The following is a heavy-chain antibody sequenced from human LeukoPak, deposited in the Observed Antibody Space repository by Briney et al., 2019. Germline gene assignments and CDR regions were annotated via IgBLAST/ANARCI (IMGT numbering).Heavy chain of an antibody. J-gene: IGHJ4*02. CDR1: GGSISSSSYY. Sequence: PSETLSLTCTVSGGSISSSSYYWGWIRQPPGKGLEWIGSIYYSGSTYYNPSLKSRVTISVDTSKNQFSLKLSSVTAADTAVYYCARLPPRYYGSGSYKGTNDYWGQGTLVTVSS. CDR2: IYYSGST. D-gene: IGHD3-10*01. CDR3: ARLPPRYYGSGSYKGTNDY. V-gene: IGHV4-39*01.